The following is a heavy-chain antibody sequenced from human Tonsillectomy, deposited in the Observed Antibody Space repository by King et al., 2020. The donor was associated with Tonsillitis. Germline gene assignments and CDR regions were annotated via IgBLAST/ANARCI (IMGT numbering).Heavy chain of an antibody. CDR2: IFYSGST. CDR3: AREMATPWGGFDY. CDR1: GGSMSRYY. J-gene: IGHJ4*02. V-gene: IGHV4-59*01. D-gene: IGHD5-24*01. Sequence: VQLQESGPGLVKPSETLSLTCIVSGGSMSRYYWSWIRQPPGNGVEWIGYIFYSGSTNYNPSLKSRVTMSVDTSKNQFSLNLTSVTAADTAVYYCAREMATPWGGFDYWGQGTLVTVAS.